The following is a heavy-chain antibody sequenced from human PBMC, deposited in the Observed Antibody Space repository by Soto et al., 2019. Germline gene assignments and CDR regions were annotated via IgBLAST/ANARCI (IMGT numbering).Heavy chain of an antibody. J-gene: IGHJ6*02. CDR2: IYYSGST. CDR3: ASYYYDFWSGYSSFDLTGYYGMDV. V-gene: IGHV4-61*01. CDR1: GGSVSSGSYY. Sequence: SETLSLTCTVSGGSVSSGSYYWSWIWQPPGNGLEWIGYIYYSGSTNYNPSLKSRVTISVDTSKNQFSLKLSSVTAADTAVYYCASYYYDFWSGYSSFDLTGYYGMDVWGQGTTVTVSS. D-gene: IGHD3-3*01.